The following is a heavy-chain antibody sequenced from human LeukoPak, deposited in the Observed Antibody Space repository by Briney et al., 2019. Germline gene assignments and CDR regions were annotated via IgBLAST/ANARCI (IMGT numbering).Heavy chain of an antibody. J-gene: IGHJ6*03. CDR3: AKDIDPYYYYMDV. Sequence: GSLRLSCAASGFTFSSYAMIWVRQAPGKGLEWVSLISGDGGSTYYADSVKGRFTISRDNSKNSLYLQMNSLRTEDTALYYCAKDIDPYYYYMDVWGKGTTVTVSS. CDR2: ISGDGGST. CDR1: GFTFSSYA. V-gene: IGHV3-43*02.